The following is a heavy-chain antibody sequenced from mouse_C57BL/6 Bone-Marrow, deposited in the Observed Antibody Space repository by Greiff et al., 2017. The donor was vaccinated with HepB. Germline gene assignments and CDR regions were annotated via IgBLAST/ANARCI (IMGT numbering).Heavy chain of an antibody. CDR2: INPKYGTT. Sequence: EVQLQQSGPELVKPGASVKISCKASGYSFTDYNMNWVKQSNGNSLEWIGVINPKYGTTSYNQKIKGKATLTVDQSSSTASMKLKSLTSEDAAVYYGARGRELWCSWVAYWGQGTLVTVSA. D-gene: IGHD1-1*02. CDR3: ARGRELWCSWVAY. J-gene: IGHJ3*01. V-gene: IGHV1-39*01. CDR1: GYSFTDYN.